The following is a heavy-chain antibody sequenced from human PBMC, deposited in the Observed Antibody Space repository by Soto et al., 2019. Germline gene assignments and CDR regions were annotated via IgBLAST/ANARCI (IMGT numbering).Heavy chain of an antibody. Sequence: QVQLQESGPGLVKPSETLSLSCTVSGGSISSYYWSWFRQSPGKRMEWIGYVHHSWGSSYNPSLQSRVPISLDTSKSQFSLKVTSVPATDTAVYYCARQGFGPLHGLVDVWGQGTTVTVSS. CDR3: ARQGFGPLHGLVDV. CDR1: GGSISSYY. CDR2: VHHSWGS. V-gene: IGHV4-59*08. J-gene: IGHJ6*02. D-gene: IGHD3-10*01.